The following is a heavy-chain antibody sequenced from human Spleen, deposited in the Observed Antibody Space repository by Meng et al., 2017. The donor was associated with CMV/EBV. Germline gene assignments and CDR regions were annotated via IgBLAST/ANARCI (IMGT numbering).Heavy chain of an antibody. Sequence: ASVKVSCKASGYTFTGYYMHWVRQAAGQGLEWMGWINPNSGGTNYAQKFQGRVTMTRDTSISKAYMELSRLRPDDTAVYYCARASIVGADLDYWGQGTLVTVSS. J-gene: IGHJ4*02. CDR2: INPNSGGT. CDR3: ARASIVGADLDY. D-gene: IGHD1-26*01. V-gene: IGHV1-2*02. CDR1: GYTFTGYY.